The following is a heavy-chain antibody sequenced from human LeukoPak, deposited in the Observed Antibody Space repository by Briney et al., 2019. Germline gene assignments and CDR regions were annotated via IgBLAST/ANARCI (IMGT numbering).Heavy chain of an antibody. CDR3: ARKTPGHSNNWPHVFDI. J-gene: IGHJ3*02. V-gene: IGHV5-51*01. CDR1: GYSFTSYW. D-gene: IGHD1-20*01. Sequence: GESLKISCKGSGYSFTSYWIGWVRQMPGKGLEWMGIIYPGDSGTRYSPSFQGQVTISADKSISTAYLQWSSLMASDTAMYYCARKTPGHSNNWPHVFDIWGQGTMVTVSS. CDR2: IYPGDSGT.